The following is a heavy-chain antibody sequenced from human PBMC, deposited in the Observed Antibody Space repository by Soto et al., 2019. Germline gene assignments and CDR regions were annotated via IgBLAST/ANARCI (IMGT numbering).Heavy chain of an antibody. J-gene: IGHJ4*02. Sequence: GASVKVSCKASGYTFTSYGISWVRRAPGQGLEWMGWISAYNGNTNYAQKLQGRVTMTTDTSTSTAYMELRSLRAEDTAVYYCARPTYYYDSSGPPAYWGQGTLVTVSS. CDR3: ARPTYYYDSSGPPAY. D-gene: IGHD3-22*01. CDR1: GYTFTSYG. V-gene: IGHV1-18*01. CDR2: ISAYNGNT.